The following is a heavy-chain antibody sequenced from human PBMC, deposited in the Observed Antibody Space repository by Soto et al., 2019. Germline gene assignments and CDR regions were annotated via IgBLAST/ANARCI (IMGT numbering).Heavy chain of an antibody. D-gene: IGHD6-13*01. CDR1: GFTFSSYG. CDR3: ARDSVRYSSSWYGMDA. J-gene: IGHJ6*02. CDR2: IWYDGSNK. V-gene: IGHV3-33*01. Sequence: GGSLRLSCAASGFTFSSYGMHWVRQAPGKGLEWVAVIWYDGSNKYYADSVKGRFTISRDNSKNTLYLQMNSLRAEDTAVYYCARDSVRYSSSWYGMDAWGQGTTVTVSS.